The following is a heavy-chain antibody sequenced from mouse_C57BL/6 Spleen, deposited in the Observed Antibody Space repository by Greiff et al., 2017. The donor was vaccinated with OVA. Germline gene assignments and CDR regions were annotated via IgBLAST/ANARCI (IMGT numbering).Heavy chain of an antibody. CDR2: ILPSIGRT. CDR3: ARRDGNYEGFAY. D-gene: IGHD2-1*01. J-gene: IGHJ3*01. CDR1: DSEVFPIAY. V-gene: IGHV15-2*01. Sequence: VQLQQSGSELRSPGSSVKLSCKDFDSEVFPIAYMSWVRQKPGHGFEWIGGILPSIGRTIYGEKFEDKATLAADTLSNTAYLELNSLTSEDSAIYYCARRDGNYEGFAYWGQGTLVTVSA.